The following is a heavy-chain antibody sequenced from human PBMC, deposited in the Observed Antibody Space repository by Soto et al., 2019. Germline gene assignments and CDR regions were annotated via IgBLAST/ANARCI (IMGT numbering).Heavy chain of an antibody. CDR2: IYYSGST. CDR1: GGSISSYY. V-gene: IGHV4-59*08. D-gene: IGHD2-21*01. CDR3: ASVPREGIAIWVEYFDY. J-gene: IGHJ4*02. Sequence: SETLSLTCTVSGGSISSYYWSWIRQPPGKGLEWIGYIYYSGSTNYNPSLKSRVTISVDTSKNQFSLKLSSVTAADTAVYYCASVPREGIAIWVEYFDYWGQGTLVTVSS.